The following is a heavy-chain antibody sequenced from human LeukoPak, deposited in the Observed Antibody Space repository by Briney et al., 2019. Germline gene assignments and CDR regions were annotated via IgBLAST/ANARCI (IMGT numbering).Heavy chain of an antibody. J-gene: IGHJ5*02. CDR1: GFTFSDYY. D-gene: IGHD3-10*01. CDR3: AREGYYGSGSYRGGWFDP. Sequence: GGSLRLSCAASGFTFSDYYMSWIRQAPGKGLEWVSYISSSSSHTNYADSVKGRFTISRDNAKNSLYLQMNSLRAEDTAVYYCAREGYYGSGSYRGGWFDPWGQGTLVTVSS. V-gene: IGHV3-11*05. CDR2: ISSSSSHT.